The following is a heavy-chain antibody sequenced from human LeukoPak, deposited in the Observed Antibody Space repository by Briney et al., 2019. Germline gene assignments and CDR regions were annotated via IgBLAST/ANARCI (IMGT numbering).Heavy chain of an antibody. V-gene: IGHV1-69*13. CDR3: ARSSRYCSSTSCYDPYYYYYMDV. CDR2: IIPIFGTA. J-gene: IGHJ6*03. D-gene: IGHD2-2*01. Sequence: ASVKVSCKASGGTFSSYAISWVRQARGQGLEWMGGIIPIFGTANYAQKFQGRVTITADESTSTAYMELSSLRSEDTAVYYCARSSRYCSSTSCYDPYYYYYMDVWGKGTTVTVSS. CDR1: GGTFSSYA.